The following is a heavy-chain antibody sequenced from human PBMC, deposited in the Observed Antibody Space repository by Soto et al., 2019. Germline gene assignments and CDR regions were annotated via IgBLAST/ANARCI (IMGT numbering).Heavy chain of an antibody. J-gene: IGHJ6*02. CDR3: AKGSIAVAGTGVDYYYGMDV. D-gene: IGHD6-19*01. CDR2: ISWDGGTT. Sequence: PGGSLRLSCAASGFTFDDYAMHWVRQAPGKGLEWVSLISWDGGTTYYADSVKGRFTISRDNSKNSLYLQMNSLRAEDTALYYCAKGSIAVAGTGVDYYYGMDVWGQATTVTV. CDR1: GFTFDDYA. V-gene: IGHV3-43D*04.